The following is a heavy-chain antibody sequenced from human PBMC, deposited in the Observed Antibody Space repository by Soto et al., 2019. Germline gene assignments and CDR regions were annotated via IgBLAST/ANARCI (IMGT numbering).Heavy chain of an antibody. J-gene: IGHJ6*02. V-gene: IGHV4-31*03. D-gene: IGHD5-12*01. CDR2: IYYSGST. Sequence: SETLSLTCTVSGGSISSGGYYWSWIRQHPGKGLEWIGYIYYSGSTYYNPSLKGRVTISVDTSKNQFSLKLSSVTAADTAVYYCARREMATIGDYYYGMDVWGQGTTVTVSS. CDR3: ARREMATIGDYYYGMDV. CDR1: GGSISSGGYY.